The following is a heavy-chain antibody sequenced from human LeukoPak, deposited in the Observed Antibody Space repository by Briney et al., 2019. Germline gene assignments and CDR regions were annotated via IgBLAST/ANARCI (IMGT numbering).Heavy chain of an antibody. CDR2: IYYSGST. D-gene: IGHD4-11*01. Sequence: MSSETLSITCTVSGGSISGYYWTWIRQSPGKGLEWIAYIYYSGSTNYNPSLKSRVTISVDTSKNQFSLRLSSVTAADTAVYFCARLRGNYFPDYWGQGTLVTVSS. J-gene: IGHJ4*02. CDR3: ARLRGNYFPDY. V-gene: IGHV4-59*01. CDR1: GGSISGYY.